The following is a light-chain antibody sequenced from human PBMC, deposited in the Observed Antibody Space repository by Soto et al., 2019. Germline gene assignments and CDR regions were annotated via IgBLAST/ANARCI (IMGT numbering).Light chain of an antibody. J-gene: IGLJ3*02. CDR1: NSNIGNNA. V-gene: IGLV1-36*01. Sequence: QSVLAQPPSVSEAPRQRVTISCSGSNSNIGNNAVNWYQQLPGKAPKLLIYYNNLLSSGVSDRFSGSKSGTSASLAISGLQSEDEADYYCAAWDDTLSGPVFGGGTQLTVL. CDR2: YNN. CDR3: AAWDDTLSGPV.